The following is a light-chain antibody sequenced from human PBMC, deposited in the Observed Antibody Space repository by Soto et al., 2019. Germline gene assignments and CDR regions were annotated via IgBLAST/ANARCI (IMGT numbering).Light chain of an antibody. V-gene: IGLV2-14*01. Sequence: QSALTQPASVSGSPGQSITISCTGTSSDVGGYNYVSWYTQHPGKAPKLMIYEVSNRPSGVSNRFSGSKSGNTASLTISGLQAEDEADYDCSSYTSSSTRVFGGGTQLTVL. CDR1: SSDVGGYNY. CDR3: SSYTSSSTRV. CDR2: EVS. J-gene: IGLJ3*02.